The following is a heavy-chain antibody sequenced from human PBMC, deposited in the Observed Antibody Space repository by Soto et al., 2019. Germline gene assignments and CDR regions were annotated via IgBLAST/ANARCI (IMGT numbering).Heavy chain of an antibody. J-gene: IGHJ4*02. D-gene: IGHD3-9*01. CDR3: FGGYYDILTGYIDY. V-gene: IGHV3-64D*08. CDR2: ISSNGGST. Sequence: GGSLRLSCSASGFTFSSYAMHWVRQAPGKGLEYVSAISSNGGSTYYADSVKGRFTISRDNSKNTLYLQMSSLRAEDTAVYYCFGGYYDILTGYIDYWGQGTLVTVSS. CDR1: GFTFSSYA.